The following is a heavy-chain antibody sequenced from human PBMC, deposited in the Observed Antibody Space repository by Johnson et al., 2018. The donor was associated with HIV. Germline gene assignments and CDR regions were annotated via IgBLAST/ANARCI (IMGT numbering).Heavy chain of an antibody. Sequence: VQLVESGGALVQPGGSLRLSCAASGFTFTNFWMGWVRQAPGKGLAWVANIKPDGSEKFYVDSVKGRFTISRDNAKNSLFLQMNSLRAEDTAVYYCARGLRSGIVVVYDAFDIWGQGTMVTVSS. CDR1: GFTFTNFW. CDR3: ARGLRSGIVVVYDAFDI. V-gene: IGHV3-7*04. CDR2: IKPDGSEK. J-gene: IGHJ3*02. D-gene: IGHD3-22*01.